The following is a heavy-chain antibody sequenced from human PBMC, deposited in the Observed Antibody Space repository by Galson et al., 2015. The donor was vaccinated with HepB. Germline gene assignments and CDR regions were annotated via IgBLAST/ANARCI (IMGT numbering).Heavy chain of an antibody. D-gene: IGHD5-18*01. CDR1: GFTFSSHG. J-gene: IGHJ4*02. V-gene: IGHV3-33*01. CDR2: IWYDDTYK. CDR3: ARDGGRGYTNGYFDY. Sequence: SLRLSCATSGFTFSSHGMHWVRHAPGKGLEWVAVIWYDDTYKYYTESVKGRFTISRDSAKNTLSLQMNSLRVEDTAVYYCARDGGRGYTNGYFDYWGRGTLVTVSS.